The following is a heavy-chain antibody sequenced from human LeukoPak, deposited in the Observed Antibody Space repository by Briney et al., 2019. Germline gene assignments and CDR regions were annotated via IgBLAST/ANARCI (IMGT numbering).Heavy chain of an antibody. Sequence: ASVKVSCKASGYTFTNYYMHWVRQAPGQGLEWMGWINTNTGNPTYAQGFTGRFVFSLDTSVSTAYLQISSLKAEDTAVYYCARAVVMITFGSRPNWFDPWGQGTLVTVSS. CDR2: INTNTGNP. D-gene: IGHD3-16*01. J-gene: IGHJ5*02. V-gene: IGHV7-4-1*02. CDR3: ARAVVMITFGSRPNWFDP. CDR1: GYTFTNYY.